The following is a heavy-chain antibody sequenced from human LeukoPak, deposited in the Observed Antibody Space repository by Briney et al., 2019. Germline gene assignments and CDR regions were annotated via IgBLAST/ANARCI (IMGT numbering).Heavy chain of an antibody. D-gene: IGHD3-10*01. J-gene: IGHJ6*02. CDR3: ARRRFTFRAKSPYGMDV. CDR2: INHSGST. Sequence: SETLSLTCAVYGVSFSGYYWSWIRQPPGKGLEWIGEINHSGSTNYNPSLKSRVTISVDTSKNQFSLKLSSVTVTDTAVYYCARRRFTFRAKSPYGMDVWGQGTTVTVSS. CDR1: GVSFSGYY. V-gene: IGHV4-34*01.